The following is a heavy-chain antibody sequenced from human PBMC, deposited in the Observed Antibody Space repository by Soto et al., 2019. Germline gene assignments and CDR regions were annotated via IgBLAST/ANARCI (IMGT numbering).Heavy chain of an antibody. V-gene: IGHV1-69*13. J-gene: IGHJ4*02. CDR3: ARGRQMEQLVDY. D-gene: IGHD6-6*01. Sequence: VASVKVSCKASGGTFSSYAISWVRQAPGQGLEWMGGIIPIFGTANYAQKFQGRVTITADESTSTAYMELSSLRSEDTAVYYCARGRQMEQLVDYWGQGTLVTVSS. CDR1: GGTFSSYA. CDR2: IIPIFGTA.